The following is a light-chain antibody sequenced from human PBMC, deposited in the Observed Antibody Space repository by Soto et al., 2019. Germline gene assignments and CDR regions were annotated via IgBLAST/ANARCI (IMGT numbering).Light chain of an antibody. V-gene: IGKV3-20*01. CDR3: QPYNNWPLT. Sequence: EIVLTRSPGTLSLSPGERATLSCRASQSVSSSYLAWYQQKPGQAPRLLIYGASSRATGIPDRFSGSGSGAEFTLTINSLQSEDFAVYYCQPYNNWPLTFGGGTKVDIK. J-gene: IGKJ4*01. CDR2: GAS. CDR1: QSVSSSY.